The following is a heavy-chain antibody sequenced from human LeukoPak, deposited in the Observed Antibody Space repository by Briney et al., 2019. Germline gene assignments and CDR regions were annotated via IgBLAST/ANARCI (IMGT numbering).Heavy chain of an antibody. CDR3: ARVDYGDHQYFHH. J-gene: IGHJ1*01. CDR1: GFILSSNV. V-gene: IGHV3-48*03. Sequence: GGSLRLTCAASGFILSSNVMQWVRRAPGRGLEWVSYIGGSGATIYYAASVKGRFTISRDNAKNQLSLQMNTLRAEDTAAYYCARVDYGDHQYFHHWGQGTLVTVSS. D-gene: IGHD4-17*01. CDR2: IGGSGATI.